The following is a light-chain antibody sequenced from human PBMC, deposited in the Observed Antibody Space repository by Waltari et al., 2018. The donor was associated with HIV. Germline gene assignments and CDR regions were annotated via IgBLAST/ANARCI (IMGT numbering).Light chain of an antibody. CDR1: ALPKRY. Sequence: SYELTQPPSVSVSPGQTATITCSGDALPKRYAYWYQQKPGRAPVVVIHDDRRRPSGIPERFSGASAGTVATFTITGAQVDDEAVYYCYSEDRSKTQRVFGRGTKLTV. J-gene: IGLJ2*01. CDR3: YSEDRSKTQRV. V-gene: IGLV3-10*01. CDR2: DDR.